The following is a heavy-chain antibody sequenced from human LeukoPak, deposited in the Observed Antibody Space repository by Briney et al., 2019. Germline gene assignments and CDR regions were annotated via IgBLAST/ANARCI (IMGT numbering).Heavy chain of an antibody. V-gene: IGHV1-18*01. CDR2: INPNSGGT. CDR1: GYTFTSYD. J-gene: IGHJ4*02. D-gene: IGHD6-13*01. Sequence: ASVKVSCKASGYTFTSYDINWVRQATGQGLEWMGWINPNSGGTNYAQKLQGRVTMTTDTSTSTAYMELRSLRSDDTAVYYCARDWSPGAAAFWGQGTLVTVSS. CDR3: ARDWSPGAAAF.